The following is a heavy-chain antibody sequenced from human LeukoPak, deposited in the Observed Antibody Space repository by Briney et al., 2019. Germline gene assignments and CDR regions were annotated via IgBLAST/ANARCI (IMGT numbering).Heavy chain of an antibody. CDR1: GFTFSSYW. CDR2: INEDGTKK. D-gene: IGHD1-1*01. CDR3: ARLPLTAREHFDY. V-gene: IGHV3-7*05. J-gene: IGHJ4*02. Sequence: GGSLRLSCAASGFTFSSYWMSWVRQAPGRGLEWVGNINEDGTKKYPVESVKGRFTISRDNAKNSLYLQMNSLRAEDTAVYYCARLPLTAREHFDYWGQGTLVTVSS.